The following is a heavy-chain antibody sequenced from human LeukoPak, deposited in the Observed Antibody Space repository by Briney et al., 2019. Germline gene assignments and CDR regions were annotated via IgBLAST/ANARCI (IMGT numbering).Heavy chain of an antibody. D-gene: IGHD2-15*01. Sequence: ASLKLSCKASGYTFTGYYMHWVRQAPGHGLESMGWINPNSGGTNYAQKFQGRVTMTRDTSISTAYMELSRLRSDDTAVYYCARVRGGHCSGGSCYFDYWGQGTLVTVSS. CDR3: ARVRGGHCSGGSCYFDY. CDR1: GYTFTGYY. CDR2: INPNSGGT. V-gene: IGHV1-2*02. J-gene: IGHJ4*02.